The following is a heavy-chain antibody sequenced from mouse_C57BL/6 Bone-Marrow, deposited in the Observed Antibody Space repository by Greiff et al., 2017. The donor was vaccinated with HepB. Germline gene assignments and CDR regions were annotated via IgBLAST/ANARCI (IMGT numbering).Heavy chain of an antibody. CDR3: ASNYYGSSYDYAMDY. CDR2: IYPGDGDT. D-gene: IGHD1-1*01. Sequence: VQLVESGPELVKPGASVKISCKASGYAFSSSWMNWVKQRPGKGLEWIGRIYPGDGDTNYNGKFKGKATLTADKSSSTAYMQLSSLTSEDSAVYFCASNYYGSSYDYAMDYWGQGTSVTVSS. J-gene: IGHJ4*01. CDR1: GYAFSSSW. V-gene: IGHV1-82*01.